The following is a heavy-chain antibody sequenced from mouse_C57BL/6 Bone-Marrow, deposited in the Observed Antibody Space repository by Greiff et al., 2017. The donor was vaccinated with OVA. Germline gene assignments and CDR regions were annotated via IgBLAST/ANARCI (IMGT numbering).Heavy chain of an antibody. Sequence: EVQLQQSGAELVRPGASVHLSCTASGFNIKDAYMHWVKQRPEQGLEWIGWIDPENGDTEYASKFQGKATITADTSSNTAYLQLSSLTSEDTAVYYCTTRDYGNYPDYWGQGTTLTVSS. J-gene: IGHJ2*01. CDR3: TTRDYGNYPDY. CDR1: GFNIKDAY. CDR2: IDPENGDT. D-gene: IGHD2-1*01. V-gene: IGHV14-4*01.